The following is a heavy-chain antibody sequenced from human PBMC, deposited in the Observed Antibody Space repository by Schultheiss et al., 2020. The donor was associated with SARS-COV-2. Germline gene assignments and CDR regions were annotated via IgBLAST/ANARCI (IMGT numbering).Heavy chain of an antibody. Sequence: GGSLRLSCAASGFTFSSYWMHWVRQAPGKGLVWVSRINSDGSSTSYADSVKGRFSISRDSSKNTLYLQMNSLRAEDTAVYYCAKDGDRSGIFFYYYYMDVWGKGTTVTVSS. D-gene: IGHD2/OR15-2a*01. CDR1: GFTFSSYW. CDR2: INSDGSST. J-gene: IGHJ6*03. CDR3: AKDGDRSGIFFYYYYMDV. V-gene: IGHV3-74*01.